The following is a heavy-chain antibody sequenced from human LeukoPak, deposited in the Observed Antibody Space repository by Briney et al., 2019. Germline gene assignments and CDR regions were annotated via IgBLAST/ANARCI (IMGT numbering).Heavy chain of an antibody. V-gene: IGHV4-59*07. CDR2: IYYSGST. D-gene: IGHD3-3*01. J-gene: IGHJ6*02. CDR1: GGSLSSYY. Sequence: PSDTLSLTCTVSGGSLSSYYWGWIRQPPGKGLVWRGYIYYSGSTNYNPSLKSRVTISVDTSKNQFSLKLSSVTAADTAVYYCARAPYYDFWSGLSPRYYYYYGMDVWGQGTTVTVSS. CDR3: ARAPYYDFWSGLSPRYYYYYGMDV.